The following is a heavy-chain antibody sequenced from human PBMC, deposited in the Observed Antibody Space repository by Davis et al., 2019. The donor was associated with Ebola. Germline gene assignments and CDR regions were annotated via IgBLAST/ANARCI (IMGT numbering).Heavy chain of an antibody. CDR1: GFTFSSYA. J-gene: IGHJ6*02. CDR2: ISGSGGST. CDR3: ANGPPRSGSSGWYYPYYYYGMDV. D-gene: IGHD6-19*01. V-gene: IGHV3-23*01. Sequence: GGSLRLSCAASGFTFSSYAMSWVRQAPGKGLEWVSAISGSGGSTYYADSVKGRFTISRDNSKNTLYLQMNSLRAEDTAVYYCANGPPRSGSSGWYYPYYYYGMDVWGQGTTVTVSS.